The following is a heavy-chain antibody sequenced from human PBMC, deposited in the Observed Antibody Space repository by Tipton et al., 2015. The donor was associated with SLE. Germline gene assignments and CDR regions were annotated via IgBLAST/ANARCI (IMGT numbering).Heavy chain of an antibody. J-gene: IGHJ6*03. V-gene: IGHV1-18*04. CDR2: VSGYNGNT. D-gene: IGHD6-13*01. CDR3: AKDGVGISYYYYYMDV. CDR1: GFPFSGNY. Sequence: QVQLVQSGAEVKKPGASVKVSCKASGFPFSGNYIHWVRQAPGQGLEWMGWVSGYNGNTKYSQKVQGRITMTRDTSTTTAYMELRSLRADDTAVYYCAKDGVGISYYYYYMDVWGKGTTVTVSS.